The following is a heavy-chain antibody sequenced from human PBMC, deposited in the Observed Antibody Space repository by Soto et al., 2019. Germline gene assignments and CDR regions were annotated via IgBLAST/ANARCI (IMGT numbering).Heavy chain of an antibody. D-gene: IGHD2-8*01. V-gene: IGHV3-23*01. CDR3: ARARCTSSTCYLPDS. CDR2: ISGTLGSVRDP. CDR1: GFTFSTYT. J-gene: IGHJ5*01. Sequence: EVQLLESGGGLVQPGGSLRLSCVAYGFTFSTYTMSWVRRAPGKGLEWVSVISGTLGSVRDPYYADSVQGRFTSSRDDFKSTRYLQMNSLRAEDTAIYYCARARCTSSTCYLPDSWGQGTLVNVSS.